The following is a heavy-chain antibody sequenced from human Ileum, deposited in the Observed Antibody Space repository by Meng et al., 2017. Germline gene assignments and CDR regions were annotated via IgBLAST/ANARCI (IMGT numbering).Heavy chain of an antibody. Sequence: SETLSLTCTVSGGSISSTSYYWSWIRPPAGKGLEWVGRIRTSGSINYNPSLQSRVTISVDTSKNQFSLKLSSVTAADTAVYYCARLSVPAALGAFDIWGQGTMVTVSS. D-gene: IGHD2-2*01. CDR3: ARLSVPAALGAFDI. J-gene: IGHJ3*02. V-gene: IGHV4-61*02. CDR1: GGSISSTSYY. CDR2: IRTSGSI.